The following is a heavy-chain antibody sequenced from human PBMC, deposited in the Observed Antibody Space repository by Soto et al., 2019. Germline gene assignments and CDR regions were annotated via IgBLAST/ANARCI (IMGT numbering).Heavy chain of an antibody. CDR1: GFTFSSYG. J-gene: IGHJ3*02. V-gene: IGHV3-33*01. D-gene: IGHD2-21*01. Sequence: QVQLVESGGGVVQPGRSLRLSCAASGFTFSSYGMHWVRQAPGKGLEWVAVICYDGSNKYYADSVKGRFTISRDNYKNTLYLQMNSLKDEDTDVNSCAVECGGIAYSRHAIDIWGQGTMVTVSS. CDR3: AVECGGIAYSRHAIDI. CDR2: ICYDGSNK.